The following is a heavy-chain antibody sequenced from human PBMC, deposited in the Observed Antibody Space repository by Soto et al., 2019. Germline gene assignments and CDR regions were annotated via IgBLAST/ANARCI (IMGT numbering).Heavy chain of an antibody. J-gene: IGHJ6*02. CDR3: TTDYHVVVAARIGYGMDV. D-gene: IGHD2-15*01. CDR1: GFTFSNAW. V-gene: IGHV3-15*07. Sequence: GGSLRLSCAASGFTFSNAWMNWVRQAPGKGLEWVGRIKSKTDGGTTDYAAPVKGRFTISRDDSKNTLYLQMNSLKTEDTAVYYCTTDYHVVVAARIGYGMDVWGQGTTVTVSS. CDR2: IKSKTDGGTT.